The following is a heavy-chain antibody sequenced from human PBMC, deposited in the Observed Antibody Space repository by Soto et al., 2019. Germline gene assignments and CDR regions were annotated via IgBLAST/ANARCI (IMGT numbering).Heavy chain of an antibody. V-gene: IGHV3-23*01. J-gene: IGHJ4*02. CDR3: AKGGVAAARGYFDH. D-gene: IGHD6-13*01. CDR2: ISGSGSVT. CDR1: GFNFRSYG. Sequence: LSCAASGFNFRSYGLSWVRQAPGKGLEWVSDISGSGSVTNYADSVKGRFTISRDNSNNTLTLQMDSLRAEDTAVYYCAKGGVAAARGYFDHWGQGTRVTVSS.